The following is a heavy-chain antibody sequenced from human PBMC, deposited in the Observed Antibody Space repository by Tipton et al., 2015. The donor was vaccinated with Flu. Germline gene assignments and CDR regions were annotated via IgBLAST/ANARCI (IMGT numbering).Heavy chain of an antibody. J-gene: IGHJ4*02. V-gene: IGHV1-69*01. D-gene: IGHD3-22*01. CDR2: IIPIFGTA. CDR3: ARERRVDYYDSSGYYFLFDY. Sequence: QVQLVQSGAEVKKPGSSVKVSCKASGGTFSSYAISWVRQAPGQGLEWMGGIIPIFGTANYAQKFRGRVTITADESTSTAYMELSSLRSEDTAVYYCARERRVDYYDSSGYYFLFDYWGQGTLVTVSS. CDR1: GGTFSSYA.